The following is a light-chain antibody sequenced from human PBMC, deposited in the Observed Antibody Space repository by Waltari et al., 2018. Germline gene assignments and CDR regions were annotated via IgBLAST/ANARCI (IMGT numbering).Light chain of an antibody. V-gene: IGKV3-15*01. Sequence: KLPWDKAKPGTAARLLISGTSTRATGVPARFSGRGVGTEFTLTISSLQPEDFAVYFCQQYNDWPYTFGQGTRLDFK. CDR3: QQYNDWPYT. CDR2: GTS. CDR1: K. J-gene: IGKJ2*01.